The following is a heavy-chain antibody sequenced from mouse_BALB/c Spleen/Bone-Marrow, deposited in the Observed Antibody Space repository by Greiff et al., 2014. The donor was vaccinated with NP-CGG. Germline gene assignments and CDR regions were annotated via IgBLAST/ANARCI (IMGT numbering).Heavy chain of an antibody. Sequence: VQLQQPGGGLVQPGGSLKLSCAASGFDFSRYWMSWVRQAPGKGLEWIGEINPDSSTINYTPSLKDKFIISRDNAKNTLYLQMSKVRSEDTALYYCARNGYYGYSDYWGQGTTLTVSS. CDR3: ARNGYYGYSDY. CDR2: INPDSSTI. V-gene: IGHV4-1*02. J-gene: IGHJ2*01. CDR1: GFDFSRYW. D-gene: IGHD2-1*01.